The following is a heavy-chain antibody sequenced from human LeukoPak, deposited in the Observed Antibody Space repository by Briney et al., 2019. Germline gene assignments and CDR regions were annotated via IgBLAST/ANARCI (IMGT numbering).Heavy chain of an antibody. CDR3: ASSGFWSGYKPLDY. V-gene: IGHV4-39*01. D-gene: IGHD3-3*01. Sequence: SETLSLTCTVSGGSISSSSYYWGWIRQPPGKGLEWIGSIYYSGSTYYNPSLKSRVTVSVDTSKNQFSLKLSSVTAADTAVYYCASSGFWSGYKPLDYWGQGTLVTVSS. CDR2: IYYSGST. CDR1: GGSISSSSYY. J-gene: IGHJ4*02.